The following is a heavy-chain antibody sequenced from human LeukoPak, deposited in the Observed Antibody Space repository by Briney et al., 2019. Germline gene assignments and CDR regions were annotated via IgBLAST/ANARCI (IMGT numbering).Heavy chain of an antibody. CDR2: ISHDGSNK. CDR3: ARGGGATINWFDY. CDR1: GFTFSSYA. J-gene: IGHJ4*02. V-gene: IGHV3-30-3*01. Sequence: PGRSLRLSCAASGFTFSSYAMHWVRQAPGKGLEWVAVISHDGSNKYYADSVKGRFTISRDNSKNTLYLQMNSLRAEDTAVYYCARGGGATINWFDYWGQGTLVTVSS. D-gene: IGHD1-26*01.